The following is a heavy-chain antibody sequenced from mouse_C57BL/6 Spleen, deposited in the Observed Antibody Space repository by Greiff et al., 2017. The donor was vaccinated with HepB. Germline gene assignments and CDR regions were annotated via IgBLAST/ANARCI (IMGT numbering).Heavy chain of an antibody. CDR3: ASQWEIYYGNFPFAY. J-gene: IGHJ3*01. V-gene: IGHV1-53*01. CDR1: GYTFTSYW. D-gene: IGHD2-1*01. Sequence: QVQLQQPGTELVKPGASVKLSCKASGYTFTSYWMHWVKQRPGQGLEWIGNINPSNGGPNYNEKFKSKATLTVDKSSSTAYMQLSSLTSEDSAVYYCASQWEIYYGNFPFAYWGQGTLVTVSA. CDR2: INPSNGGP.